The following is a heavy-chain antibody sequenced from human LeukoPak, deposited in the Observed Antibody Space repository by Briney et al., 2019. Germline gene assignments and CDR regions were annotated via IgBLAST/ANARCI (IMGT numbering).Heavy chain of an antibody. CDR1: GCSISSSSYY. Sequence: PSETLSLTCTVSGCSISSSSYYWGWIRQPPGKGLEWIGSIYYSGSTYYNPSLKSRGTISVDTSKNQFSLKLSSVTAADTAVYYCARDLGSWYKNWFDPWGQGTLVTVSS. D-gene: IGHD6-13*01. J-gene: IGHJ5*02. CDR2: IYYSGST. CDR3: ARDLGSWYKNWFDP. V-gene: IGHV4-39*07.